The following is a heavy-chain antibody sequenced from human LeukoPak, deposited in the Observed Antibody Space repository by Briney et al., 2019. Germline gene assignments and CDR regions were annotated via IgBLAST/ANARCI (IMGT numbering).Heavy chain of an antibody. CDR2: IYYSGST. J-gene: IGHJ5*02. CDR1: GFTFSNYW. D-gene: IGHD6-13*01. Sequence: GSLRLSCVVSGFTFSNYWMSWIRQPPGKGLGWIGYIYYSGSTNYNPSLKSRVTISVDTSKNQFSLKLSSVIAADTAVYYCARGVSSRGWFDPWGQGTLVTVSS. V-gene: IGHV4-59*01. CDR3: ARGVSSRGWFDP.